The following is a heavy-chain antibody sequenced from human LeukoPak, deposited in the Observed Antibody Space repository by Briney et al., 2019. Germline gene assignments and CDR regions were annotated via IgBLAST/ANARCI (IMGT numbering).Heavy chain of an antibody. V-gene: IGHV3-48*04. CDR3: ARALSITPYYFDY. J-gene: IGHJ4*02. CDR1: GFTFRSYS. D-gene: IGHD2/OR15-2a*01. CDR2: ISTTSNTM. Sequence: GGSLRLSCAVSGFTFRSYSMNWVRQAPGKGLEWISYISTTSNTMSYADSVKGRFTISRDNAKNSMYLQMSSLRAEDTALYYCARALSITPYYFDYWGLGTLVTVSS.